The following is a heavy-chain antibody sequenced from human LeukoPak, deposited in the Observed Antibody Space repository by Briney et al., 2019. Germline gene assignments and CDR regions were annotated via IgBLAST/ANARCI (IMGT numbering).Heavy chain of an antibody. CDR3: VKDIVATGGVFDI. CDR1: GYTFTSYA. J-gene: IGHJ3*02. CDR2: INTNTGNP. D-gene: IGHD5-12*01. V-gene: IGHV7-4-1*02. Sequence: GTSVKVSCKASGYTFTSYAMNWVRQAPGQGLEWMGWINTNTGNPTYAQGFTGRFVFSLDTSVSTAYLQISSLKAEDTAVYYCVKDIVATGGVFDIWGQGTMVTVSS.